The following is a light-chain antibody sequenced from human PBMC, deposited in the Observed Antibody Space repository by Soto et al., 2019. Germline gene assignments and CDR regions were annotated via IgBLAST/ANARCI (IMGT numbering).Light chain of an antibody. J-gene: IGLJ2*01. Sequence: QSALTQPASVSGSHGQSITISCTGTSSDVGAFNYVSWYQQNPGKAPKLMIYDVSDRPSGVSNRFSGSKSGDTASLTISGLQAEDEAHYYCSSYTTSSTPVFGGGTKLTVL. CDR3: SSYTTSSTPV. V-gene: IGLV2-14*01. CDR1: SSDVGAFNY. CDR2: DVS.